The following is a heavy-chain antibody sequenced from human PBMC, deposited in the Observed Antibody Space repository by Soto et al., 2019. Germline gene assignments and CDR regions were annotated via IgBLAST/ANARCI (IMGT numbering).Heavy chain of an antibody. D-gene: IGHD3-3*01. CDR1: SGSISGYY. CDR3: ARQVFGVITNSVWFDP. J-gene: IGHJ5*02. Sequence: QVQLQESGPGLVKPSETLSLTCTVSSGSISGYYWSWIRQPPGKGLEWIGYISYSGGTNYNPSLKSRVAISVDTSKNQFSLRLSSVTAADTAVYYCARQVFGVITNSVWFDPWGQGTLVTVSS. CDR2: ISYSGGT. V-gene: IGHV4-59*08.